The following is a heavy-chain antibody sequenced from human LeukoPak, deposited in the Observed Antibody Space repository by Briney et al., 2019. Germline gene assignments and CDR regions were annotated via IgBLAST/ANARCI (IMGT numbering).Heavy chain of an antibody. CDR2: INHSGST. CDR3: ARRYQLPPYYYYGMDV. CDR1: GGSFSGYY. J-gene: IGHJ6*04. V-gene: IGHV4-34*01. D-gene: IGHD2-2*01. Sequence: SETLSLTCAVYGGSFSGYYWSWIRQPPGKGLEWIGEINHSGSTNYNPSLKSRVTISVDTSKNQFSLKPSSVTAADTAVYYCARRYQLPPYYYYGMDVWGKGTTVTVSS.